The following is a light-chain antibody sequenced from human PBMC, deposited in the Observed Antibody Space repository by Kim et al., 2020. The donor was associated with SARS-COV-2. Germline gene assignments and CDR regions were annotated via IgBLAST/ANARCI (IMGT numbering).Light chain of an antibody. CDR2: RSD. J-gene: IGLJ2*01. CDR1: TSNIGTNF. CDR3: AAWDDSLVV. V-gene: IGLV1-47*01. Sequence: ELTQPPSASGTPGQRVTISCSGSTSNIGTNFVYWYQQIPGTAPKLLIHRSDQRPSVVPDRFSGSKSGTSASLAISGLRSEDEAYYYCAAWDDSLVVCG.